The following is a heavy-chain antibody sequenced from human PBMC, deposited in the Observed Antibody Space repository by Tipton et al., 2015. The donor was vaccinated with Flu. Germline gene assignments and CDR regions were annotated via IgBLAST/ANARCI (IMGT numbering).Heavy chain of an antibody. CDR3: ARVGAHDYGDYHYDY. V-gene: IGHV4-38-2*02. J-gene: IGHJ4*02. D-gene: IGHD4-17*01. Sequence: TLSLTCTVSGYSISSGYYWGWIRQPPGKGLEWIGSMYHSGSTYYNPSLKSRVTISVDTSKNQFSLKLSSVTAADTAVYYCARVGAHDYGDYHYDYWGQGTLVTVSS. CDR1: GYSISSGYY. CDR2: MYHSGST.